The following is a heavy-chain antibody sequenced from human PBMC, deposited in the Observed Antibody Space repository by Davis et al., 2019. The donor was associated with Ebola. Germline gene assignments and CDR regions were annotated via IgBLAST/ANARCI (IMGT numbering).Heavy chain of an antibody. CDR3: AKGYFLEFDGMDV. CDR2: ISGSGGST. CDR1: GFTFSSYA. J-gene: IGHJ6*02. V-gene: IGHV3-23*01. D-gene: IGHD3-3*01. Sequence: GESLKISCAASGFTFSSYAMSWVRQAPGKGLEWVSAISGSGGSTYYADSVKGRFTISRDNSKNTLYLQMNSLRAEDTAVYYCAKGYFLEFDGMDVWGQGTTVTVSS.